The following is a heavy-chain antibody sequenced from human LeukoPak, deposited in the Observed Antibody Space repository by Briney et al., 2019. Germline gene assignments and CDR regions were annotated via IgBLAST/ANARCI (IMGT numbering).Heavy chain of an antibody. CDR2: ISGSGGST. V-gene: IGHV3-23*01. CDR1: GFTFSSYA. J-gene: IGHJ4*02. CDR3: ARAGSSVGYCSSTSCKYPAY. D-gene: IGHD2-2*01. Sequence: PGGSLRLSCAAPGFTFSSYAMSWVRQAPGKGLEWVSAISGSGGSTYYADSVKGRFTISRDNSKNTLYLQMNSLRAEDTAVYYCARAGSSVGYCSSTSCKYPAYWGQGTLVTVSS.